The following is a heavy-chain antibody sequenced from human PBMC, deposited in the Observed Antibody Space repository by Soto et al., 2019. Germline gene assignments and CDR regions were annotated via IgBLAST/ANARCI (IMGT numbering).Heavy chain of an antibody. CDR1: GGSFSGYY. J-gene: IGHJ6*02. V-gene: IGHV4-34*01. CDR3: ARVQQLVPYYYYYGMGV. D-gene: IGHD6-13*01. Sequence: PSETLSLTCAVYGGSFSGYYWSWIRQPPGKGLEWIGEINHSGSTNYNPSLKSRVTISVDTSKNQFSLKLSSVTAADTAVYYCARVQQLVPYYYYYGMGVWGQGTTVTVSS. CDR2: INHSGST.